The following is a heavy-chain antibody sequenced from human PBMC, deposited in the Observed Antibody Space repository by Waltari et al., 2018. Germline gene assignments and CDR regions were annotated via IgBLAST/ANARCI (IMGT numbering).Heavy chain of an antibody. CDR3: AKVNRDYYDSSGFDH. CDR1: GFKFSSYG. V-gene: IGHV3-23*01. D-gene: IGHD3-22*01. J-gene: IGHJ4*02. Sequence: EVQLLESGGGLVQPGGSLRLSCAASGFKFSSYGMSWVRQAPGKGLEWVSAISGSGGSTYYADSGKGRFTIVRDNSKNTLYLQMNSLRAEDTAVYYCAKVNRDYYDSSGFDHWGQGALVTVSS. CDR2: ISGSGGST.